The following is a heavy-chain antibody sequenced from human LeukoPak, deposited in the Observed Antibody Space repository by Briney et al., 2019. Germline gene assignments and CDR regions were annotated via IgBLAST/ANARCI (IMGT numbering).Heavy chain of an antibody. Sequence: GESLRISCKGSGYSLTNYWINWVRQMPRKGLEWMGKIDPSDSYTNYSPSFQGHVTISADKSISTAYLQWSSLKASDTAMYYCARAYSSSRIDYWGQGTVVTVSS. CDR1: GYSLTNYW. CDR3: ARAYSSSRIDY. V-gene: IGHV5-10-1*01. CDR2: IDPSDSYT. J-gene: IGHJ4*02. D-gene: IGHD6-6*01.